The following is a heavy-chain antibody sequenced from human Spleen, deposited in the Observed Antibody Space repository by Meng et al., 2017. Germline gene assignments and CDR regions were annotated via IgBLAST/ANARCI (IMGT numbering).Heavy chain of an antibody. CDR3: ARGPTTMAHDFDY. CDR1: GGSFSDYY. D-gene: IGHD4-11*01. Sequence: VMHRPWGAGLLKASETLSLPCVVSGGSFSDYYWSWILQAPGTGLEWIGEINHSGSTNYNPSLESRATISVDTSQNNLSLKLSSVTAADSAVYYCARGPTTMAHDFDYWGQGTLVTVSS. J-gene: IGHJ4*02. V-gene: IGHV4-34*01. CDR2: INHSGST.